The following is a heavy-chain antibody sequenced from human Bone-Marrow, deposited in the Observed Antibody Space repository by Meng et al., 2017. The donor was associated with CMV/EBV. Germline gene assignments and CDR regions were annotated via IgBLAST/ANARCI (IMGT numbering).Heavy chain of an antibody. CDR3: ARDLRGTAETGTFFDV. CDR1: GFTFSSYW. D-gene: IGHD1-1*01. CDR2: INQDGSEK. J-gene: IGHJ4*01. V-gene: IGHV3-7*01. Sequence: GGSLSLSCAAAGFTFSSYWMSWVRQAPGKGLEWVANINQDGSEKYYVDSVKGRVTISRDNAKNSLFLQMNSRRAEDTAVYYCARDLRGTAETGTFFDVWGHGTLVTVSS.